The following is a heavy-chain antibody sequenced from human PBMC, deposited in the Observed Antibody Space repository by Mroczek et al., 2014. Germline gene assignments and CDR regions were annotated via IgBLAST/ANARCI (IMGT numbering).Heavy chain of an antibody. CDR1: GGSISSGGYY. J-gene: IGHJ2*01. V-gene: IGHV4-31*03. CDR2: IYYSGST. Sequence: KESGPGLVKPSQTLSLTCTVSGGSISSGGYYWSWIRQHPGKGLEWIGYIYYSGSTYYNPSLKSRVTISVDTSKNQFSLKLSSVTAADTAVYYCARDLRDYGDYVWGNQWYFDLWGRGTLVTVSS. CDR3: ARDLRDYGDYVWGNQWYFDL. D-gene: IGHD4-17*01.